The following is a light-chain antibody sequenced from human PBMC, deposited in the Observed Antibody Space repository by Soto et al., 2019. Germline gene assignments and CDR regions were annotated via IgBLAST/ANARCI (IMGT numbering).Light chain of an antibody. J-gene: IGLJ1*01. CDR1: RNDIGAYEF. V-gene: IGLV2-8*01. CDR2: EVV. CDR3: KSHAGSNTYV. Sequence: QSVLTQPPSASGSPGQSVTISCTGTRNDIGAYEFVSWYQHHPGKAPKLIIYEVVQRPSGVPDRFSGSKSGNTASLPVSGLQAADEADYYCKSHAGSNTYVFGPGTTVTVL.